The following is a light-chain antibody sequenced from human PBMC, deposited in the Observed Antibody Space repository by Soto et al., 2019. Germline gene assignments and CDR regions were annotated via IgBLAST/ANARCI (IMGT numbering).Light chain of an antibody. Sequence: IQLTQSPSSLSASVRDSFPITCRASQNVRNYLNWYQQKPGRAPKILIYGASSLQSGVPSRFSGGGSGTDFTLTITSLQPEDFATYYCQQSYSSPWTFGQGTKVDIK. CDR1: QNVRNY. CDR2: GAS. CDR3: QQSYSSPWT. J-gene: IGKJ1*01. V-gene: IGKV1-39*01.